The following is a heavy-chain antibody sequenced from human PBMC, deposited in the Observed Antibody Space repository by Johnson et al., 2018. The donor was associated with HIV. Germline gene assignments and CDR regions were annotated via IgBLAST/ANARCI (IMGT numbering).Heavy chain of an antibody. CDR1: GFTVSSNY. V-gene: IGHV3-66*01. Sequence: VQLVESGGGLVKPGGSLRLSCAASGFTVSSNYMSWVRQAPGKGLEWVSVIYSGDTTYYADSVKGRFTISRDNSRNTLYLQMSSLRAEDTAVYYCARGAPCWKFHLEAFDLWGQGT. D-gene: IGHD1-1*01. CDR2: IYSGDTT. J-gene: IGHJ3*01. CDR3: ARGAPCWKFHLEAFDL.